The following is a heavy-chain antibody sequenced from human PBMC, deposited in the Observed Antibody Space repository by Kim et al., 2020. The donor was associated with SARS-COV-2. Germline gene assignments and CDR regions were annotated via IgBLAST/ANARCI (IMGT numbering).Heavy chain of an antibody. CDR3: AKFSLGIRWRGTGFDH. D-gene: IGHD4-17*01. V-gene: IGHV3-23*01. Sequence: VKGRLTTSRDKYKNTMYLQMNSLRAEDTAVYYCAKFSLGIRWRGTGFDHWGQGTLVTVSS. J-gene: IGHJ5*02.